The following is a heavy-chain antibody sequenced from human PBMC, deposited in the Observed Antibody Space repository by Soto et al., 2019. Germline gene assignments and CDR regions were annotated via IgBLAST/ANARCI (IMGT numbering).Heavy chain of an antibody. CDR1: GVSIGIYY. J-gene: IGHJ5*02. V-gene: IGHV4-59*01. D-gene: IGHD4-4*01. CDR3: ARDHQSVTNWFDP. Sequence: PSETLSLTCAVSGVSIGIYYGGWIRQPPGKGLERIGDISDSGRTTYNSSLQSRVTISVDTSKNQLSLRLKSVTAADTAVYYCARDHQSVTNWFDPWGQGTLVTVSS. CDR2: ISDSGRT.